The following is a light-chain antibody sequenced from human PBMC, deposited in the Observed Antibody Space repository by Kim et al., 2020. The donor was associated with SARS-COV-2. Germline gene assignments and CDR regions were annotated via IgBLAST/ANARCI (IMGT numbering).Light chain of an antibody. CDR1: SLRSSY. CDR2: GKN. J-gene: IGLJ3*02. V-gene: IGLV3-19*01. CDR3: NSRDSSGNHLM. Sequence: ALGQTVRITCRGDSLRSSYASWYQQKPGQAPVLVIYGKNNRPSGIPDRFSGSSSGNTASLTITGAQAEDEADYYCNSRDSSGNHLMFGGGTQLTVL.